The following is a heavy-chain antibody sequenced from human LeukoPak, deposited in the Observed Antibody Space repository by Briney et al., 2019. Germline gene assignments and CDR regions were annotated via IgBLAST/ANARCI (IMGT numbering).Heavy chain of an antibody. CDR2: INHSGST. Sequence: SETLSLTCAVYGGSFSGYYWSWIRQPPGKGLEWIGEINHSGSTNYNPSLKSRVTISVDTSKNQFSLKLSSVTAADTAVYYCASLDDFRSGYLIRRYYFDYWGQGTLVTVSS. J-gene: IGHJ4*02. CDR3: ASLDDFRSGYLIRRYYFDY. D-gene: IGHD3-3*01. CDR1: GGSFSGYY. V-gene: IGHV4-34*01.